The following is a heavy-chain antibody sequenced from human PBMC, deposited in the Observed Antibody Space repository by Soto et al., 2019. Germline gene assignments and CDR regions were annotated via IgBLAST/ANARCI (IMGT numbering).Heavy chain of an antibody. V-gene: IGHV4-59*01. CDR3: VRGYYDGRGYSNTFDI. Sequence: SETLSLTCAVSGASISSSYWSWIRQSPGKRLEWIGYLHYSGNTKYNPSLGSRVTFSIDTSKNQFSLKLSSVTAADTAVYYCVRGYYDGRGYSNTFDIWGQGTMVTVSS. CDR2: LHYSGNT. CDR1: GASISSSY. D-gene: IGHD3-22*01. J-gene: IGHJ3*02.